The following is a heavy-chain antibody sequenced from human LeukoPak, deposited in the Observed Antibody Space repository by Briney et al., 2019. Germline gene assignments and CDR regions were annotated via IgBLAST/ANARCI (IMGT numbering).Heavy chain of an antibody. D-gene: IGHD4-17*01. CDR1: GGSFSGYY. J-gene: IGHJ6*03. Sequence: NASETLSLTCAVYGGSFSGYYWSWIRQPPGKGLEWIGEINHSGSTNYNPSLKSRVTISVDTSKNQFSLKLSSVTAADTAVYYCARSFRYGDYSPYYYYMDVWGKGTTVTISS. CDR3: ARSFRYGDYSPYYYYMDV. CDR2: INHSGST. V-gene: IGHV4-34*01.